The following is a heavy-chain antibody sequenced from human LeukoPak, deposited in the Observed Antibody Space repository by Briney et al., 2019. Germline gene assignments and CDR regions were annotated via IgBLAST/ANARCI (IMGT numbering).Heavy chain of an antibody. CDR3: ARGGKYKYYDYVWGSYRYGWFDP. Sequence: ASVKVSCKASGYTFTSYDIDWVRQATGQGLGWMGWMNPNSGNTGYAQKFQGRVTMTRNTSISTAYMELSSLRSEDTAVYYCARGGKYKYYDYVWGSYRYGWFDPWGQGTLVTVSS. J-gene: IGHJ5*02. CDR1: GYTFTSYD. CDR2: MNPNSGNT. D-gene: IGHD3-16*02. V-gene: IGHV1-8*01.